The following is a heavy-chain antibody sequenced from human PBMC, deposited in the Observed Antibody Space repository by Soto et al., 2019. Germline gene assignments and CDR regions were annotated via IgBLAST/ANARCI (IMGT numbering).Heavy chain of an antibody. CDR2: VDQDGGET. D-gene: IGHD3-3*02. Sequence: PGGSLRLSCGASGFTFSHYWMSWVRQAPGKGLEWVAFVDQDGGETHYADSVKGRFTLSRDNAKSSVFLEMKSLRVEDTAMYFCDRTILIRYFDSSGQGHQVTVSS. J-gene: IGHJ4*02. V-gene: IGHV3-7*03. CDR1: GFTFSHYW. CDR3: DRTILIRYFDS.